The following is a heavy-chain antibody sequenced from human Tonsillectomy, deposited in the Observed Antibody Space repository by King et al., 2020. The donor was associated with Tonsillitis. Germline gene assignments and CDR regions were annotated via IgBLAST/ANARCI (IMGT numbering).Heavy chain of an antibody. CDR1: GGSISSGGYY. J-gene: IGHJ5*02. Sequence: VQLQESGPGLVKPSQTLSLTCTVSGGSISSGGYYWSWIRQHPGKGLEWIGYIYYSGSTYYNPSLKSLVTISVDTSKNQFSLKLSSVTAADTAVYYCAGGSYDFWSRYLNWFDPWGQGTLVTVSS. V-gene: IGHV4-31*01. CDR3: AGGSYDFWSRYLNWFDP. D-gene: IGHD3-3*01. CDR2: IYYSGST.